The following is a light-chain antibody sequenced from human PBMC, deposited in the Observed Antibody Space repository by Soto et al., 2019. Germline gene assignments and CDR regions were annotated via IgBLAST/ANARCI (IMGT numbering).Light chain of an antibody. V-gene: IGKV1-5*01. CDR3: QPYKTSYT. J-gene: IGKJ2*01. Sequence: DIQMTQSPSTLSASVGHRVTITCRASQSITGWLAWYQQKPGKAPKLLIYDASHLQSGVPSRFSGSGSGTEYSLTISSLQPDDFATYYCQPYKTSYTFGQGTKLEIK. CDR2: DAS. CDR1: QSITGW.